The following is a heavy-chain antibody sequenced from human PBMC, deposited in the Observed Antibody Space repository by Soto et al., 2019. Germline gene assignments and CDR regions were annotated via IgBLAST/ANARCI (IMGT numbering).Heavy chain of an antibody. CDR3: ARVPLL. Sequence: SETLSLTCAVSGGSIISGGYSWSWIRQPPGKGLEWIGYIYHSGSTYYNPSLKSRVTISVDRSKNQFSLKLSSVTAADTAAYYCARVPLLWGQGTLVTVSS. V-gene: IGHV4-30-2*01. CDR1: GGSIISGGYS. J-gene: IGHJ4*02. CDR2: IYHSGST. D-gene: IGHD1-26*01.